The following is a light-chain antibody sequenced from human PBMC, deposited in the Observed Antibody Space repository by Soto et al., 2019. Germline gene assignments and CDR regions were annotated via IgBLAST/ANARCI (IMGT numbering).Light chain of an antibody. Sequence: QSALTQPASVCGSPGQSITISCTGTSSDVGGYNYVSWYQQHPGKAPKLMIYEVNNRPSGVSFRFSGSKSGSTASLTISGLQAEDEADYYCSSYTSTNTLVFGGGTKLTVL. V-gene: IGLV2-14*01. CDR2: EVN. CDR1: SSDVGGYNY. J-gene: IGLJ2*01. CDR3: SSYTSTNTLV.